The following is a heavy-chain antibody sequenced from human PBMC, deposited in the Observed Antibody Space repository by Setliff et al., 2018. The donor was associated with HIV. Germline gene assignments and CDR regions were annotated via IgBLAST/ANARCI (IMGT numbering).Heavy chain of an antibody. J-gene: IGHJ4*02. CDR2: INAGNGNT. D-gene: IGHD2-15*01. Sequence: ASVKVSCKASGYTFTSYAMHWVRQAPGQRLEWMGWINAGNGNTKYSQKFQGRVTITRDTSASTAYMELSSLRSEDTAVYYCARVYCSGGACYSLNSWGQGALVTVSS. CDR1: GYTFTSYA. CDR3: ARVYCSGGACYSLNS. V-gene: IGHV1-3*01.